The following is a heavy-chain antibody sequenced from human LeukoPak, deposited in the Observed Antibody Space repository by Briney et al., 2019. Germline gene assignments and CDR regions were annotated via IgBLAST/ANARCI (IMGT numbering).Heavy chain of an antibody. V-gene: IGHV3-53*01. CDR1: AFTVSSNY. J-gene: IGHJ4*02. D-gene: IGHD1-26*01. CDR3: ARDGELLPFDY. Sequence: PGGSLRLSCAASAFTVSSNYMSRLRHAPGQGLEWVSGIYSGGITYYADSGKGRFTISRDNSKNTLYLQMNRLRAEDTAVYYCARDGELLPFDYWGQGTLVTVSS. CDR2: IYSGGIT.